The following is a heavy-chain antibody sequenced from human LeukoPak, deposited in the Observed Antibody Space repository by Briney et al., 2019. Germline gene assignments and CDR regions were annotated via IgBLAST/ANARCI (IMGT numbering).Heavy chain of an antibody. J-gene: IGHJ6*03. CDR3: ARDFQSYMDV. V-gene: IGHV4-39*07. CDR1: GGSISSSSYY. Sequence: SETLSLTCTVSGGSISSSSYYWGWIRQPPGKGLEWIGSIYYSGSTYYNPSLKSRVTISVDTSKNQFSLKLSSVTAADTAVYYCARDFQSYMDVWGKGTTVTISS. CDR2: IYYSGST.